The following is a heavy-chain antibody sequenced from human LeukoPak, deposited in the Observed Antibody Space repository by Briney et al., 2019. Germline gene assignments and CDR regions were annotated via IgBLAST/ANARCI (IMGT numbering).Heavy chain of an antibody. CDR3: ARLGEKADFDY. Sequence: PGGSLRLSCAASGFTVSSNYMSWVRQAPGKGLEWVAIIYSGGTTSYADSVKGRFTISRDNAKNSLYLQINSLRAEDTAVYYCARLGEKADFDYWGQGTLVTVSS. V-gene: IGHV3-53*01. CDR2: IYSGGTT. D-gene: IGHD3-16*01. CDR1: GFTVSSNY. J-gene: IGHJ4*02.